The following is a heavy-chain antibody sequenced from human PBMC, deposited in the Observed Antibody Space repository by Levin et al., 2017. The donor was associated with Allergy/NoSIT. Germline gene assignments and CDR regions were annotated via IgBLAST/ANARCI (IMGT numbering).Heavy chain of an antibody. D-gene: IGHD6-13*01. V-gene: IGHV3-7*01. CDR3: TTYSRNVEH. J-gene: IGHJ4*02. Sequence: PGGSLRLSCAASGFTFSRSWMTWVRQAPGKGLEWVANIKEDGSEKYYVDSVKGRFTISRDNAKNSLYLQMNSLRAEDTAVYYCTTYSRNVEHWGQGTLVIVSS. CDR2: IKEDGSEK. CDR1: GFTFSRSW.